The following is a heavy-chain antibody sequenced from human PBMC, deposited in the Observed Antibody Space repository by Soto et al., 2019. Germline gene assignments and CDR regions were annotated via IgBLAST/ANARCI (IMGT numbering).Heavy chain of an antibody. CDR2: ISYDVTDE. V-gene: IGHV3-30-3*01. D-gene: IGHD3-10*01. Sequence: QVQLVESGGGVVQPGRSLRLSCSPSGFTFSSYAMHWVRQAPGKGLEWVAVISYDVTDEYYADSVKGRFTISRDNSNKMLYLQMNSLRFDDTAVYYCARGDGLPGIAAVAVWGQGTTVTVSS. J-gene: IGHJ6*02. CDR3: ARGDGLPGIAAVAV. CDR1: GFTFSSYA.